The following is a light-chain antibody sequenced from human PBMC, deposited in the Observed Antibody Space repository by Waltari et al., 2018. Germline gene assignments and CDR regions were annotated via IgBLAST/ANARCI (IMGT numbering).Light chain of an antibody. CDR1: ISDVGILDL. Sequence: QSALPQPASVSGSLRQSITISCSGTISDVGILDLVSWYQEHPGKAPHLIIFEVTKRPPGVSSRFSGSKSGNTASLTISGLQAEDEAYYYCMSYTTTITWVFGGGTKLTVL. CDR3: MSYTTTITWV. J-gene: IGLJ3*02. V-gene: IGLV2-14*02. CDR2: EVT.